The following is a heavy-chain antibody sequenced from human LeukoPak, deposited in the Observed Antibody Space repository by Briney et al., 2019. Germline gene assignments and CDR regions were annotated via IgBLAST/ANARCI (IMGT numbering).Heavy chain of an antibody. CDR3: ARGPKRAVVPAARLFDY. CDR2: ISAYNGNT. D-gene: IGHD2-2*01. Sequence: ASVKVSCKASGYTFTSYGISWVRQAPGQGLEWMGWISAYNGNTNYAQKLQGRVTMTTDTSTSTAYMELRSLRSDDTAVYYRARGPKRAVVPAARLFDYWGQGTLVTVSS. CDR1: GYTFTSYG. V-gene: IGHV1-18*01. J-gene: IGHJ4*02.